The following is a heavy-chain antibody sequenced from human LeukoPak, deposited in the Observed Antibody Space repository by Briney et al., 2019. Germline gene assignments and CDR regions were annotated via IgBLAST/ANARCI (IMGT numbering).Heavy chain of an antibody. V-gene: IGHV3-21*01. CDR2: ISSSSSNT. CDR3: ARRLYDSSGYSWFDP. Sequence: GGSLRLSCAASGFTFSSYSMSWVRQAPGKGLEWVSSISSSSSNTYYADSVKGRFTISRDNAKNSLYLQMNSLRVEDTAVYYCARRLYDSSGYSWFDPWGQGTLVTVSS. D-gene: IGHD3-22*01. J-gene: IGHJ5*02. CDR1: GFTFSSYS.